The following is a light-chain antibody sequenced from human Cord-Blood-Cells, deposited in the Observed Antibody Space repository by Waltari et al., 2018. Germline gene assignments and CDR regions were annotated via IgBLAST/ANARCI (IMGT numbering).Light chain of an antibody. CDR1: QSISSW. J-gene: IGKJ1*01. CDR3: QQYYSYSGT. Sequence: DIQMTQSPSTLSASVGDRVTITCRASQSISSWLAWYQQKLGKAPKLLIYDASSLESGVPSSCSGSGSWTEFTLTISSLQPDDFATYYCQQYYSYSGTFGQGTKVEIK. CDR2: DAS. V-gene: IGKV1-5*01.